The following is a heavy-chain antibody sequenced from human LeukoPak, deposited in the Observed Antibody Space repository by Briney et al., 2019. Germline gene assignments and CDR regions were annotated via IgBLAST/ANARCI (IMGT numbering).Heavy chain of an antibody. D-gene: IGHD2-2*02. Sequence: ASVKVSCKASGYTFTSYDINWVRQATGQGLEWMGWMYPNSGNTGYAQKFQGRVTMTRNTSISTAYMELSSLRSEDTAVYYCARADIVVVPAAIKVVGDYYYYGMDVWGQGTTVTVSS. V-gene: IGHV1-8*01. CDR2: MYPNSGNT. CDR1: GYTFTSYD. J-gene: IGHJ6*02. CDR3: ARADIVVVPAAIKVVGDYYYYGMDV.